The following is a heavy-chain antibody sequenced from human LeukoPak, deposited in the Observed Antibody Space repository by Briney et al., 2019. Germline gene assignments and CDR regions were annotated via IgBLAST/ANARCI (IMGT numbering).Heavy chain of an antibody. Sequence: GGSLRLSCAASGFTLSSYSMNWVRQAPGKGLEWVSSISSSSSYIYYADSVKGRFTISRDNAKNSLYLQMNSLRAEDTAVYYCARGYYDSSGYVGDAFDIWGQGTMVTVSS. CDR2: ISSSSSYI. CDR1: GFTLSSYS. J-gene: IGHJ3*02. CDR3: ARGYYDSSGYVGDAFDI. D-gene: IGHD3-22*01. V-gene: IGHV3-21*01.